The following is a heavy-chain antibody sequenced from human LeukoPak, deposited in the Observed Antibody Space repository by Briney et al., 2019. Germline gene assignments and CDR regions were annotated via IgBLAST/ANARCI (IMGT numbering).Heavy chain of an antibody. V-gene: IGHV3-7*01. CDR2: IKQDGSGK. Sequence: PGGSLRLSCAASGFTFSSHWMNWVRQAPGKGLEWVANIKQDGSGKYYVDSVKGRFTISRDNAKKSLYLQMSSLRAEDTAVYYCARDSDHIDGANFDYWGQGTLVTVSS. J-gene: IGHJ4*02. CDR3: ARDSDHIDGANFDY. CDR1: GFTFSSHW. D-gene: IGHD1-14*01.